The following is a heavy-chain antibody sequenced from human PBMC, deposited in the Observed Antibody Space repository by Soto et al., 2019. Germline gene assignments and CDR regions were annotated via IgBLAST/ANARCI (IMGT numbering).Heavy chain of an antibody. CDR1: GFTFSSYA. V-gene: IGHV3-23*01. Sequence: VQVLESGGGLVQPGGSLRLSCAASGFTFSSYAMSWVRQAPGKGLEWVSAISGSGDSTYYADSVKGRFTISRDNPKNTLYLQMNSLRAEDTAVYYCATHQQAYYYYAMDVWGQGTTVTVSS. D-gene: IGHD6-13*01. J-gene: IGHJ6*02. CDR3: ATHQQAYYYYAMDV. CDR2: ISGSGDST.